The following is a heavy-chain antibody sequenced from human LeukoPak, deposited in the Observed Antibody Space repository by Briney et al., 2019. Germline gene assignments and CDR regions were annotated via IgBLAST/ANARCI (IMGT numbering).Heavy chain of an antibody. D-gene: IGHD2-8*01. J-gene: IGHJ4*02. CDR2: VSNHGSNA. CDR3: AKDLVLMVYPGSRSYFDY. Sequence: PGGSLRLSCAASGFTFSSYAMHWVRQAPGKGLEWVALVSNHGSNAYYADSVKGRFTISRDNSKNTLSLQMNSLRAEDTAVYYCAKDLVLMVYPGSRSYFDYWGQGTLVTVSS. CDR1: GFTFSSYA. V-gene: IGHV3-30*04.